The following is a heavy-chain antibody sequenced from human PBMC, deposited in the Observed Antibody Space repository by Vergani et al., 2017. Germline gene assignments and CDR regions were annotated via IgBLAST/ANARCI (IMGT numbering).Heavy chain of an antibody. J-gene: IGHJ4*02. Sequence: VQLVESGGGVVQPGRSLRLSCAASGFTFSSYAMSWVRQAPGKGLEWVSAISGSGGSTYYADSVKGRFTISRDNSKNTLYLQMNSLRAEDTAVYYCAKGQYIAVAGTLDYWGQGTLVTVSS. CDR3: AKGQYIAVAGTLDY. D-gene: IGHD6-19*01. CDR2: ISGSGGST. CDR1: GFTFSSYA. V-gene: IGHV3-23*04.